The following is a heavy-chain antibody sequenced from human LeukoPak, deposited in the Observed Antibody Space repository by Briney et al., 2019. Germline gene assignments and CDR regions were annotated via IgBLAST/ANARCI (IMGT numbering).Heavy chain of an antibody. CDR1: GYTFTGYY. CDR2: INPNSGGT. J-gene: IGHJ4*02. Sequence: GAPVKVSCKASGYTFTGYYMHWVRQAPGQGLEWMGWINPNSGGTNYAQKFQGRVTMTRDTSISTAYMELSRLRSDGTAVYYCARDQHYYDSSGYYSWGQGTLVTVSS. D-gene: IGHD3-22*01. V-gene: IGHV1-2*02. CDR3: ARDQHYYDSSGYYS.